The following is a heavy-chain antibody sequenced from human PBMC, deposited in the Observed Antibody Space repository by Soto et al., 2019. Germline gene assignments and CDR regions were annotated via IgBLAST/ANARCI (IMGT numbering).Heavy chain of an antibody. CDR1: GYTFTSYG. D-gene: IGHD1-26*01. CDR2: ISAYNGNT. J-gene: IGHJ4*02. V-gene: IGHV1-18*01. Sequence: ASVKVSCKASGYTFTSYGISWVRQAPGQGLEWMGRISAYNGNTNYAQKLQGRVTMTTDTSTSTAYMELRSLRSDDTAVYYCARVPYYSGRYPYYFDYWGQGALVTVSS. CDR3: ARVPYYSGRYPYYFDY.